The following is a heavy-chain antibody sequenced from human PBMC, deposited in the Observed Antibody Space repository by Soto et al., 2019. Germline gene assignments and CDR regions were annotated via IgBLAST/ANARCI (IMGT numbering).Heavy chain of an antibody. Sequence: SETLSLTCTVSGGSVSSGSYYWSWIRQPPGKGLEWIGYIYYSGSTNYNPSLKSRVTISVDTSKNQFSLKLSSVTAADTAVYYCAGKELLTGDDYWGQGTLVTVSS. D-gene: IGHD7-27*01. CDR2: IYYSGST. CDR1: GGSVSSGSYY. CDR3: AGKELLTGDDY. V-gene: IGHV4-61*01. J-gene: IGHJ4*02.